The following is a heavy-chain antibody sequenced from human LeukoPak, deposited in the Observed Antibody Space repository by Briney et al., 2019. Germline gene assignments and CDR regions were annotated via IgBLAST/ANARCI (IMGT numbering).Heavy chain of an antibody. V-gene: IGHV3-66*01. J-gene: IGHJ4*02. Sequence: GGSLRLSCAASGFTVSSNYMSWVRQAPGKGLEWVSVIYSGGSAYYADSVKGRFTIPRDNSKNTLYLQMNSLRAEDTAVYYCARVEGYCSGGSCYFGYFDYWGQGTLVTVSS. D-gene: IGHD2-15*01. CDR3: ARVEGYCSGGSCYFGYFDY. CDR2: IYSGGSA. CDR1: GFTVSSNY.